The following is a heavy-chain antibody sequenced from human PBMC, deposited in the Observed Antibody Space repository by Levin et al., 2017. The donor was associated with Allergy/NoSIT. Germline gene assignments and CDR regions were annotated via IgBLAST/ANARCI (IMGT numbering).Heavy chain of an antibody. CDR1: VDTVSNNXAA. D-gene: IGHD3-10*01. Sequence: ASQTLSLTCAISVDTVSNNXAAWHXXXXXXSRGLEWLGRTYYRSKWYYDYAVSVKSRITISPDTSKNQLSLQLNSVTPEDTAVYFCARDPGVNAFDIWGQGTMVTVSS. J-gene: IGHJ3*02. V-gene: IGHV6-1*01. CDR3: ARDPGVNAFDI. CDR2: TYYRSKWYY.